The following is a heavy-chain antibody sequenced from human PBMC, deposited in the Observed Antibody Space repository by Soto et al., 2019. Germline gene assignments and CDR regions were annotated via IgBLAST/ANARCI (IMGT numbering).Heavy chain of an antibody. J-gene: IGHJ6*03. D-gene: IGHD2-15*01. CDR1: GFTFSSYA. CDR2: ISGSGGST. Sequence: EVQLLESGGGLVQPGGSLRLSCAASGFTFSSYAMSWVRQAPGKGLEWVSAISGSGGSTYYADSVKGRFTISRDNSKNTLYLQMNSLRAEDTAVYYCAKDQIVVVVAATGIEYYMDVWGKGTTVTVSS. V-gene: IGHV3-23*01. CDR3: AKDQIVVVVAATGIEYYMDV.